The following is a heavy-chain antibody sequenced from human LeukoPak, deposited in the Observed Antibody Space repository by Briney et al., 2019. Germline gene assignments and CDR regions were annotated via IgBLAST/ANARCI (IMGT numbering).Heavy chain of an antibody. D-gene: IGHD2-2*01. CDR2: ISSSSSYI. J-gene: IGHJ4*02. CDR3: ARDIVVVPATLGY. Sequence: PGGSLRLSCAASRFTFSNAWMSWVRQAPGKGVEWVSSISSSSSYIYYADSVKGRFTISRDNAKNSLYLKMNSQRAEDTAVYYCARDIVVVPATLGYWGQGTLVTVSS. CDR1: RFTFSNAW. V-gene: IGHV3-21*01.